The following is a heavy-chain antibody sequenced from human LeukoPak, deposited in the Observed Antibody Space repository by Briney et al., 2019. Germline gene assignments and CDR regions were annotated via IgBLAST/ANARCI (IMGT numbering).Heavy chain of an antibody. CDR2: IYYSGST. CDR1: GGSISSSSYY. Sequence: SETLSLTCTVSGGSISSSSYYWGWIRQPPGKGLEWIGSIYYSGSTYYNPSLKSRVTISVDTSKNQFSLKLSSVTAEDTAVYYCARDVAARPYYMDVWGKGTTVTVSS. CDR3: ARDVAARPYYMDV. D-gene: IGHD6-6*01. J-gene: IGHJ6*03. V-gene: IGHV4-39*07.